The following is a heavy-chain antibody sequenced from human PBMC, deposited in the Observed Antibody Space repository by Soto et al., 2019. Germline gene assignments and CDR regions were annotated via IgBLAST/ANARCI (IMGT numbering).Heavy chain of an antibody. CDR1: GGSISGYY. V-gene: IGHV4-59*12. Sequence: SETLSLTCTVSGGSISGYYWSWVRQPPGRGLEWVGYIYSSGSTYYNPSLKSRVTISVDTSKNQFSLKLSSVTAADTAVYYCARVITMVRGVHYGMDVWGQGTTVTVSS. D-gene: IGHD3-10*01. CDR3: ARVITMVRGVHYGMDV. CDR2: IYSSGST. J-gene: IGHJ6*02.